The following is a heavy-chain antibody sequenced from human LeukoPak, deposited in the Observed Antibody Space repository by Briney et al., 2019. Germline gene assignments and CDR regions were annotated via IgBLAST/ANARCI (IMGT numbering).Heavy chain of an antibody. Sequence: GGSLRLSCAASGFTFSSYSMNWVRQAPGKGLEWVSSISSSSSYIYYADSVKGRFTISRDNAKNSLYLQMNSLRAEDTAVYYCARLLDTAIANGGLDYWGQGTLVTVSS. CDR1: GFTFSSYS. V-gene: IGHV3-21*01. CDR2: ISSSSSYI. D-gene: IGHD5-18*01. J-gene: IGHJ4*02. CDR3: ARLLDTAIANGGLDY.